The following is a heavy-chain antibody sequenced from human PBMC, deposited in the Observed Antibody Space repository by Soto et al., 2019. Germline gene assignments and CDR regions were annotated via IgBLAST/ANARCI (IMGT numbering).Heavy chain of an antibody. CDR3: ARDRAEVGYGAAAGLF. D-gene: IGHD6-13*01. CDR1: GGTFSSYA. Sequence: QVQLVQSGAEVKKPGSSVKVSCKASGGTFSSYAISWVRQAPGQGLEWMGGINPNSGGTNYAQKFQGRVTMTRDTSISTAYMELSRLRSDDTAVYYCARDRAEVGYGAAAGLFWGQGTLVTVSS. J-gene: IGHJ4*02. CDR2: INPNSGGT. V-gene: IGHV1-2*02.